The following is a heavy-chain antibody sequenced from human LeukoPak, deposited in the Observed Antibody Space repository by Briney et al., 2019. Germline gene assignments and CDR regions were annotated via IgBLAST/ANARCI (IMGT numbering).Heavy chain of an antibody. CDR1: GFTFSSYV. CDR3: AKVGIVVVEAATPPFDY. Sequence: GGPLRLSCAPSGFTFSSYVVTWLRQTPGKGLEGVSSLSVSGGTTYYADSEKGRITISRDNSNHTLYLQMNSLRAEDTAVYYCAKVGIVVVEAATPPFDYWGQGTPVTVSS. J-gene: IGHJ4*02. V-gene: IGHV3-23*01. CDR2: LSVSGGTT. D-gene: IGHD2-15*01.